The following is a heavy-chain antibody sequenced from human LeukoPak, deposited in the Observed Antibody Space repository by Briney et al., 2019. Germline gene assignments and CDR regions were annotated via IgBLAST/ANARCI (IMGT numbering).Heavy chain of an antibody. CDR3: AKEYCSSTSCSLDY. J-gene: IGHJ4*02. CDR2: ISWNSGSI. V-gene: IGHV3-9*01. CDR1: GFTFSSYA. D-gene: IGHD2-2*01. Sequence: GGSLRLSCAASGFTFSSYAMHWVRQAPGKGLEWVSGISWNSGSIGYADSVKGRFTISRDNAKNSLYLQMNSLRAEDTALYYCAKEYCSSTSCSLDYWGQGTLVTVSS.